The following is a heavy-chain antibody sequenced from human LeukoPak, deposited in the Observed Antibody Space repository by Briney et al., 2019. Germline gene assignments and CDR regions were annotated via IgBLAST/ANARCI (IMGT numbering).Heavy chain of an antibody. V-gene: IGHV4-34*01. CDR1: GGSFSGYY. CDR3: ARRNRRITMVRGVIMVWFDP. Sequence: PSETLSLTCAVYGGSFSGYYWSWIRQPPGKGLEWIGEINHSGSTNYNPSLKSRVTISVDTSKNQFSLKLSSVTAADTAVYYCARRNRRITMVRGVIMVWFDPWGQGTLVTVSS. D-gene: IGHD3-10*01. J-gene: IGHJ5*02. CDR2: INHSGST.